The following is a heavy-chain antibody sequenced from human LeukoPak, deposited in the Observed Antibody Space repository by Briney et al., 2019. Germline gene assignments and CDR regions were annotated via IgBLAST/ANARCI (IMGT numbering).Heavy chain of an antibody. CDR2: ISAYNGNT. J-gene: IGHJ6*03. Sequence: GASVKVSCKASGYTFTSYGISWVRQAPGQGLEWMGWISAYNGNTNYAQKLQGRVTMTTDTSTSTAYMELSRLRSDDTAVYYCASLPDKGVIWNEYYYMDVWGKGTTVTVSS. CDR1: GYTFTSYG. D-gene: IGHD3-10*01. V-gene: IGHV1-18*01. CDR3: ASLPDKGVIWNEYYYMDV.